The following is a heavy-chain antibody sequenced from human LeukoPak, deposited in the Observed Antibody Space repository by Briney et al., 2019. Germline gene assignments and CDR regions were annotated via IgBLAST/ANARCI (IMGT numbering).Heavy chain of an antibody. D-gene: IGHD3-10*01. CDR2: ISASGGSI. CDR1: GFTLSSYA. V-gene: IGHV3-23*01. J-gene: IGHJ6*03. CDR3: AKVMKGSKRLTMVRGVIIKTAGLYYMDV. Sequence: GGSLRLSCAASGFTLSSYAMSWVRQAPGKGLEWVSSISASGGSINYADSVKGRFTIARDNSKNTVYLQMNSLRAEDTAVYYCAKVMKGSKRLTMVRGVIIKTAGLYYMDVWGKGTTVTVSS.